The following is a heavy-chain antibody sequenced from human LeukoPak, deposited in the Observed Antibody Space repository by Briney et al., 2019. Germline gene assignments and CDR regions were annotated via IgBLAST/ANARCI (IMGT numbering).Heavy chain of an antibody. CDR3: ASAHQDIVVVPAAIRCFDP. CDR1: GGSLSGYY. J-gene: IGHJ5*02. V-gene: IGHV4-34*01. CDR2: INHSGST. Sequence: SETLSLTCAVYGGSLSGYYWSWIRQPPGKGLEWMGEINHSGSTKYTPSIKSRLTISIATSKTQSSLKLSSVPAPDTAVYYCASAHQDIVVVPAAIRCFDPWGQGTLVTVSS. D-gene: IGHD2-2*01.